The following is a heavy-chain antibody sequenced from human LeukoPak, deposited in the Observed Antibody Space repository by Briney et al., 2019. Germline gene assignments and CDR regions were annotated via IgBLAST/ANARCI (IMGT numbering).Heavy chain of an antibody. V-gene: IGHV1-18*04. J-gene: IGHJ4*02. CDR2: ISAYNGNT. D-gene: IGHD2-21*01. Sequence: ASVTVSCKASGYTFTGYYMHWVRQAPGQGLEWMGWISAYNGNTNYAQKLQGRVTMTTDTSTSTAYMELRSLRSDDTAVYYCAREPISYYFDYWGQGALVTVSS. CDR1: GYTFTGYY. CDR3: AREPISYYFDY.